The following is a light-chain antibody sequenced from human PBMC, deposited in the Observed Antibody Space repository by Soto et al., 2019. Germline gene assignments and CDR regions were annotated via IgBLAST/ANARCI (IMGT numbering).Light chain of an antibody. V-gene: IGLV2-8*01. J-gene: IGLJ1*01. Sequence: QSVLAQPPSASGSPGQSVAISCTGTSSDVGGYNYVSWYQQHPGKAPKLMIYEVNKRPSGVPDRFSGSKSGNTASLTVSGLQAEDEANYFCSSFTTSYFYVFGPGTKVTVL. CDR2: EVN. CDR1: SSDVGGYNY. CDR3: SSFTTSYFYV.